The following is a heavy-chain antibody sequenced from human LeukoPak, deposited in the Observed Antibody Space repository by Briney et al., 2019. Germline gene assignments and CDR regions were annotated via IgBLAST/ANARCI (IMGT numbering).Heavy chain of an antibody. CDR2: IGGGGVTT. J-gene: IGHJ2*01. D-gene: IGHD1-26*01. CDR3: AREGGGSGLWYYDL. Sequence: GGSLRLSCAASGFTFSSYSMPWVRQAPGKGPEFVSVIGGGGVTTFYADSVKDRFTISRDNSKNTLYLEMGSLRAEDMAVYYCAREGGGSGLWYYDLWGRGTLVTVSS. CDR1: GFTFSSYS. V-gene: IGHV3-64*02.